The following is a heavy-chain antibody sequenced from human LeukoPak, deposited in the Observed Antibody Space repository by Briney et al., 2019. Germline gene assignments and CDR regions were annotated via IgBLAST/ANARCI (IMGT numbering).Heavy chain of an antibody. V-gene: IGHV1-3*03. CDR2: INPGNGDT. CDR3: TLSNY. CDR1: GYSFTSQD. J-gene: IGHJ4*02. Sequence: ASVKVSCKTSGYSFTSQDMHWVRQAPGQSLEWMGCINPGNGDTKYSQEVQGRVTITRDTSATTGYMELSSLRSDDMAVYSCTLSNYWGQGTLVTVSS.